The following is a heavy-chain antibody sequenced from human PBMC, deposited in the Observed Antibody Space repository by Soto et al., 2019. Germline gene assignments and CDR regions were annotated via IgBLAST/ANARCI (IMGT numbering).Heavy chain of an antibody. CDR3: ARGDREDIAVVIGGRPGEYGVDV. V-gene: IGHV3-30-3*01. D-gene: IGHD2-15*01. CDR2: ISYDGGNK. CDR1: GFTFRNYA. J-gene: IGHJ6*02. Sequence: QVQLVESGGGLVQPGRSLRLSCAASGFTFRNYAMHWVRQAPGKGLECVAVISYDGGNKFYRDYVKGRFTISRDNSKNELYLQINSLRYEDTAVYYCARGDREDIAVVIGGRPGEYGVDVWGQGTTVTVSS.